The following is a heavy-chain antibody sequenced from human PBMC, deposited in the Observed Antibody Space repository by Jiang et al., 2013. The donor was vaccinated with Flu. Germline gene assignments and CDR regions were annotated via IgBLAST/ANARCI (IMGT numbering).Heavy chain of an antibody. CDR1: GGTFSSYA. CDR2: IIPILGIA. V-gene: IGHV1-69*04. D-gene: IGHD5-24*01. Sequence: GAEVKKPGSSVKVSCKASGGTFSSYAISWVRQAPGQGLEWMGRIIPILGIANYAQKFQGRVTITADKSTSTAYMELSSLRSEDTAVYYCARDPNGYNYAKTTFDYWGQGTLVTVSS. J-gene: IGHJ4*02. CDR3: ARDPNGYNYAKTTFDY.